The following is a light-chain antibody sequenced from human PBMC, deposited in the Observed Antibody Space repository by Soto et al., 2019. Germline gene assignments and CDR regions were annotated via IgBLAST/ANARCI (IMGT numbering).Light chain of an antibody. V-gene: IGLV6-57*03. CDR3: QSYDSSNQDVV. Sequence: NFMLTQPLSVSESPGKTVTISCTRSSGSIASNYVQWYQQRPGSAPTTVIYEDNQRPSGVPDRFSGSIDSSSNSASLTISGLKTEDEAGYYCQSYDSSNQDVVFGGGTKLTVL. CDR1: SGSIASNY. J-gene: IGLJ2*01. CDR2: EDN.